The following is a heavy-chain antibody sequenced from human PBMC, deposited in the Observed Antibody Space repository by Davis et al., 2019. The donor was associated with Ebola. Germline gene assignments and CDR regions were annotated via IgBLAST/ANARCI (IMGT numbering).Heavy chain of an antibody. CDR1: GGTFSSYA. D-gene: IGHD3-10*01. Sequence: ASVKVSCKASGGTFSSYAISWVRQAPGQGLEWMGIINPSGGSTSYAQKFQGRVTMTRDTSTSTVYMELSSLRSEDTAVYYCARGNTMVRGVSWFDPWGQGTLVTVSS. CDR2: INPSGGST. J-gene: IGHJ5*02. CDR3: ARGNTMVRGVSWFDP. V-gene: IGHV1-46*01.